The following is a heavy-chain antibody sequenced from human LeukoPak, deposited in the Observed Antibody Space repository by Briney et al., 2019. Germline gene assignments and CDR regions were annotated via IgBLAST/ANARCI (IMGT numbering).Heavy chain of an antibody. CDR2: IKQDGSEK. Sequence: GGSLRLSCAASGFTFSIYWMSWVRQAPGKGLEWVANIKQDGSEKYYVDSVKGRFTISRDNAKNSLYLQMNSLRAEDTAVYYCARDTGDFWSGYAFDPWGQGTLVTVSS. D-gene: IGHD3-3*01. V-gene: IGHV3-7*01. CDR1: GFTFSIYW. CDR3: ARDTGDFWSGYAFDP. J-gene: IGHJ5*02.